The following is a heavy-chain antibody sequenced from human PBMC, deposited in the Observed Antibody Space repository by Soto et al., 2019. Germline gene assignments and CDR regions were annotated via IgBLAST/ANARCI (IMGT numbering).Heavy chain of an antibody. CDR2: IWYDGSNK. D-gene: IGHD3-22*01. V-gene: IGHV3-33*01. CDR1: GFTFSSYG. J-gene: IGHJ6*02. Sequence: GGSLRLSCAASGFTFSSYGMHWVRQAPGKGLEWVAVIWYDGSNKYYADSVKGRFTISRDNSKNTLYLQMNSLRAEDTAVYYCARDRLGYYYSSGYYPYYCMDFWGPGTMVTVSS. CDR3: ARDRLGYYYSSGYYPYYCMDF.